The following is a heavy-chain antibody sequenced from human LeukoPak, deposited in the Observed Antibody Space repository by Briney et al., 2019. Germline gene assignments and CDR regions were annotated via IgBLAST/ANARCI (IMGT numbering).Heavy chain of an antibody. V-gene: IGHV3-21*01. Sequence: AGGSLRPSCAASGFTFSSYTMKWVRQAPGKGLEWVSSISSSSRSIFYADSVRGRFTTSRDNAKNSLFLQMNSLRAEDTAVYYCARTHGTLTGTGFDYWGQGTLVTVSS. CDR3: ARTHGTLTGTGFDY. CDR1: GFTFSSYT. D-gene: IGHD1-20*01. J-gene: IGHJ4*02. CDR2: ISSSSRSI.